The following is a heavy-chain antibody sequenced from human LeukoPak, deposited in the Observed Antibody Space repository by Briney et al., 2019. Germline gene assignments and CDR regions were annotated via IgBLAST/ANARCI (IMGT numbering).Heavy chain of an antibody. Sequence: PSETLSLTCTVSGVSISSYYLSWIRQPPGKGLEWIGYIYYSGSTNYNASLKSRVTISVDTSKNQFSLKLSSVTAADTAVYYCARVDYYDSSGYYFNNWFDPWGQGTLVTVSS. J-gene: IGHJ5*02. CDR3: ARVDYYDSSGYYFNNWFDP. D-gene: IGHD3-22*01. CDR1: GVSISSYY. V-gene: IGHV4-59*01. CDR2: IYYSGST.